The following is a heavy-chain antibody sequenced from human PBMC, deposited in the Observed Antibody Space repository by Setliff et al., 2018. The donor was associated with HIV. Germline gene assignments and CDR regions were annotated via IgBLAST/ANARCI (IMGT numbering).Heavy chain of an antibody. V-gene: IGHV3-21*04. CDR3: ARPATISFGVVPSHDAFDI. Sequence: LRLSCAASGFTFSKYFMNWVRQTPGKGLEWVSSISGSSSYWKYADSVKGRFTISRDNAKNSLFLQMNSLRAEDTAVYYCARPATISFGVVPSHDAFDIWGQGTMVTVSS. CDR1: GFTFSKYF. J-gene: IGHJ3*02. D-gene: IGHD3-10*01. CDR2: ISGSSSYW.